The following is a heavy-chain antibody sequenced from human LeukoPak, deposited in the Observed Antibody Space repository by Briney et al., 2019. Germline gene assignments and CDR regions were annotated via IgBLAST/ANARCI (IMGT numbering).Heavy chain of an antibody. CDR2: IIPIFGTA. V-gene: IGHV1-69*13. D-gene: IGHD6-6*01. CDR3: ASRPFEYSSSQVELYYYYYGMDV. CDR1: GYTFTGYY. J-gene: IGHJ6*02. Sequence: GASVKVSCKASGYTFTGYYMQWVRQAPGQGLEWMGGIIPIFGTANYAQKFQGRVTITADESTSTAYMELSSLRSEDTAVYYCASRPFEYSSSQVELYYYYYGMDVWGQGTTVTVSS.